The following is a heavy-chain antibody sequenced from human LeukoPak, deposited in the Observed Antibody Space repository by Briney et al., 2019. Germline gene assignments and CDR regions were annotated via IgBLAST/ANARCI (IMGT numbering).Heavy chain of an antibody. CDR3: TTEDVVAATSFDY. D-gene: IGHD2-15*01. CDR2: IKSKTDGGTT. V-gene: IGHV3-15*01. Sequence: GGSLRLSCAASGFTFSNAWMSWVRQAPGKGLEWVGRIKSKTDGGTTDYAAPVKGRFTISRDDSKNTLYLQMNSLKTEDTAVYYCTTEDVVAATSFDYWGQGTLVTVSS. CDR1: GFTFSNAW. J-gene: IGHJ4*02.